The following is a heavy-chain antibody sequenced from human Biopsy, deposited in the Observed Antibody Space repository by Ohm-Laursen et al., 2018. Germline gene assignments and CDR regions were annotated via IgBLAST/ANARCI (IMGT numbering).Heavy chain of an antibody. CDR3: ARDYGRELGGLEAFDI. CDR1: GGSLSNYY. CDR2: IYTSGSS. V-gene: IGHV4-4*07. J-gene: IGHJ3*02. D-gene: IGHD1-7*01. Sequence: SDTLSLTWTVSGGSLSNYYWSWIRQPAGKGLEWIGRIYTSGSSNKNPSLMSRVTMSVDTSKKQFSLKVYSVTAADTAVYYCARDYGRELGGLEAFDIWGQGTMVTVSS.